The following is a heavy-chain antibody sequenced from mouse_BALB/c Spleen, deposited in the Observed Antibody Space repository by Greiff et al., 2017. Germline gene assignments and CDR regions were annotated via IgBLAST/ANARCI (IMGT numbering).Heavy chain of an antibody. Sequence: EVKLMESGGGLVQPGGSRKLSCAASGFTFSSFGMHWVRQAPEKGLEWVAYISSGSSTIYYADTVKGRFTISRDNPKNTLFLQMTSLGSEDTAMYYCARTGDYDAMDYWGQGTSVTVSS. CDR2: ISSGSSTI. CDR3: ARTGDYDAMDY. J-gene: IGHJ4*01. V-gene: IGHV5-17*02. CDR1: GFTFSSFG.